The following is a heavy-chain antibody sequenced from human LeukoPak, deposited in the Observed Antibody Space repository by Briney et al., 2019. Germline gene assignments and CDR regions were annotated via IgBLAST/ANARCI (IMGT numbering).Heavy chain of an antibody. Sequence: GGSLRLSCAASGFTFSSYSMNWVRQAPGKGLEWVSYISSSSSTIYYADSVKGRFTISRDNAKNSLYLQMNSLRAEDTAVYYCAGDLGGVGSGIRYYYYGMDVWGQGTTVTVSS. V-gene: IGHV3-48*01. J-gene: IGHJ6*02. CDR2: ISSSSSTI. CDR3: AGDLGGVGSGIRYYYYGMDV. D-gene: IGHD3-10*01. CDR1: GFTFSSYS.